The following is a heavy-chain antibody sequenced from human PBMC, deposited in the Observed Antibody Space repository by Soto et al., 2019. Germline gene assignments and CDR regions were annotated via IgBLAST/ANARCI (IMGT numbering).Heavy chain of an antibody. Sequence: QVQLVQSGAEVKKPGSSVKVSCKASGGTFSSYAISWVRQAPGQGLEWMGGIIPSFGTANYEQKFQGRVTITADKSTSTAYMELSSLRSEDTAVYYCARVVPAAIVAAGGGYFDYWGQGTLVTVSS. CDR1: GGTFSSYA. CDR3: ARVVPAAIVAAGGGYFDY. D-gene: IGHD2-2*02. CDR2: IIPSFGTA. V-gene: IGHV1-69*06. J-gene: IGHJ4*02.